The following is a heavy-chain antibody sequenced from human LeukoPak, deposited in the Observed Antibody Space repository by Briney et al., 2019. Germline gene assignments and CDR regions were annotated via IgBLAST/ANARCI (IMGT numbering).Heavy chain of an antibody. Sequence: GGSLRLSCAASGFTFSSYAMSWVRQAPGKGLEWVSAISGSGGSTYYADSVKGRFTISRDNPKNTLYLQMNSLRAEDTAVFYCVSLYSSSWYNYFDYWGQGTLVTVSS. V-gene: IGHV3-23*01. CDR2: ISGSGGST. CDR3: VSLYSSSWYNYFDY. CDR1: GFTFSSYA. D-gene: IGHD6-13*01. J-gene: IGHJ4*02.